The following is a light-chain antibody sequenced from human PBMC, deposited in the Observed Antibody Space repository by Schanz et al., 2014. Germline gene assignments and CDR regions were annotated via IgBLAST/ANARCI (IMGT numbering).Light chain of an antibody. CDR3: MQALPNPGYT. V-gene: IGKV2-28*01. Sequence: DTVMTQSPLSLPVTPGEPASISCRSSQSLQRSNGNNYLDWYLQKPGQSPQLLIYLGSSRASGVPDRFSGSGSGTYFTLKISRVEAEDVGVYYCMQALPNPGYTFGPGTKLEIK. CDR1: QSLQRSNGNNY. J-gene: IGKJ2*01. CDR2: LGS.